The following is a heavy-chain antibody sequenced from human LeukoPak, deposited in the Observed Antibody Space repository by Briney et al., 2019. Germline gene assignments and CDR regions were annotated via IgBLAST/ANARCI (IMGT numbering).Heavy chain of an antibody. V-gene: IGHV3-23*01. CDR3: AKDFLTELYHVDY. D-gene: IGHD2-8*01. CDR1: GFTFDNYA. J-gene: IGHJ4*02. Sequence: GGSLRLSCAASGFTFDNYAMSWVRQAPGKGLEWVSTITGNGAGIYYADSVKGRFTISRDNSKDTLYLQMNSLRAEDTAEYYCAKDFLTELYHVDYWGRGTLVTVSS. CDR2: ITGNGAGI.